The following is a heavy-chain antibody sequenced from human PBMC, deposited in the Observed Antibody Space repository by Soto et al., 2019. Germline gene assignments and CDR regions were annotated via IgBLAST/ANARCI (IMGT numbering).Heavy chain of an antibody. CDR1: GYSFTSYW. V-gene: IGHV5-10-1*01. Sequence: GESLKISCKGSGYSFTSYWVTWVRQMPGKGLEWMGRIDPSDSYTNYNPPFQGHVTISVDKSISTAYLQWSSLKASDTAMYYCARGSYYDSSGYYDYWGQGTLVTVSS. J-gene: IGHJ4*02. D-gene: IGHD3-22*01. CDR2: IDPSDSYT. CDR3: ARGSYYDSSGYYDY.